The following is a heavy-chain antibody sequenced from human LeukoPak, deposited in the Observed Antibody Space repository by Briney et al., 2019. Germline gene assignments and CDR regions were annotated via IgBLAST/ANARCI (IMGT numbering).Heavy chain of an antibody. V-gene: IGHV3-21*01. J-gene: IGHJ4*02. Sequence: GGSLRLSCAASGFTFRSNGMNWVRQAPGKGLEWVSSISGSGNYIYYADSVKGRFTISRDNAKNSLYLQMNSLRAEDTAVYYCARKIGSGTGFDYWGQGTLVTVSS. CDR2: ISGSGNYI. D-gene: IGHD3-10*01. CDR3: ARKIGSGTGFDY. CDR1: GFTFRSNG.